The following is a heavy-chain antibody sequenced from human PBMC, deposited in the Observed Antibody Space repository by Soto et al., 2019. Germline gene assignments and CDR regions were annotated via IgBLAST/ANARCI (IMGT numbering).Heavy chain of an antibody. CDR2: ITRTSSTV. J-gene: IGHJ4*02. D-gene: IGHD4-17*01. CDR3: ARDLTYSGDYSFDY. V-gene: IGHV3-48*01. Sequence: PGGSLRLSCAASGFTFSSYSMNWVRQAPGKGLEWISYITRTSSTVYYADSVKGRFTISRDNAKNSLYLHMNSLRAEDTAIYYCARDLTYSGDYSFDYWGQGTLVTVSS. CDR1: GFTFSSYS.